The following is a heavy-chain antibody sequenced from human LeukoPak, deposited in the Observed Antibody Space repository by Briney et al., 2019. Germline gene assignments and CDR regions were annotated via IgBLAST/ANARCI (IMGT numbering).Heavy chain of an antibody. J-gene: IGHJ4*02. CDR2: IWYDGSQR. CDR3: VRGADMNYNFENSFYFDS. D-gene: IGHD3-3*01. Sequence: PGGSLRLSCAVSGFTMKNFGMHSVRQAPGKGLEWAAVIWYDGSQRHYIDSVKGRFAISRENSMNTLSLEMNGLRVEDTAVYYCVRGADMNYNFENSFYFDSWGQGALVIVSS. V-gene: IGHV3-33*01. CDR1: GFTMKNFG.